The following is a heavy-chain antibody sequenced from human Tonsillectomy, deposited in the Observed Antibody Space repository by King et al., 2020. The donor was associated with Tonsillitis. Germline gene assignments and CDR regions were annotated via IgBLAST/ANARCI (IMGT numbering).Heavy chain of an antibody. Sequence: VQLQQWGAGLLKPSETLSLTCAVYGGSFSAYYWSWIRQSPEKGLEWIGEINHTGNTKYNPSLKSRVAISVDTSNNRFSLYLTSVTAADTAVYYCGGSGMAGYDYWGQGSLVTVSS. D-gene: IGHD1-14*01. CDR2: INHTGNT. J-gene: IGHJ4*02. CDR3: GGSGMAGYDY. CDR1: GGSFSAYY. V-gene: IGHV4-34*01.